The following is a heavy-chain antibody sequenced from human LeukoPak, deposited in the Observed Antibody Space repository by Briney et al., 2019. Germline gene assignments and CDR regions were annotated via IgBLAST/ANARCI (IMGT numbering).Heavy chain of an antibody. V-gene: IGHV3-74*01. CDR1: GFTFSSYW. CDR3: ARVHVVTAFDI. D-gene: IGHD3-22*01. J-gene: IGHJ3*02. Sequence: GGSLRLSCAASGFTFSSYWMHWVRQAPGKGLVWVSRISPDGSSALYADSVKGRFTISRDNAKNTLYLQMNSLRGDDTAVYYCARVHVVTAFDIWGQGTMVTVSS. CDR2: ISPDGSSA.